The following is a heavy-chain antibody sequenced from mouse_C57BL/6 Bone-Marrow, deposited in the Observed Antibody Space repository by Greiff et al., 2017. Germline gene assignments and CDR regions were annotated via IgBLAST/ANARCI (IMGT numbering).Heavy chain of an antibody. V-gene: IGHV1-55*01. J-gene: IGHJ4*01. CDR1: GYTFTSYW. D-gene: IGHD1-1*01. Sequence: QVQLQQPGAELVKPGASVKMSCKASGYTFTSYWITWVKQRPGQGLEWIGDIYPGSGSTNYNEKFKSKATLTVDTSASTAYMQLSSRTSEDSAVFDCAREGDYDGSTYYAMDYCGQGTSVTVSS. CDR3: AREGDYDGSTYYAMDY. CDR2: IYPGSGST.